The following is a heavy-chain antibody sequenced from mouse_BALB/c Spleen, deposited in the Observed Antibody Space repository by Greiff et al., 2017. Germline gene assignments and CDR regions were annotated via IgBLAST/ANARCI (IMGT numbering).Heavy chain of an antibody. D-gene: IGHD2-3*01. CDR2: ISYDGSN. J-gene: IGHJ3*01. CDR1: GYSITSGYY. V-gene: IGHV3-6*02. CDR3: ARDHGYYDFAY. Sequence: ESGPGLVKPSQSLSLTCSVTGYSITSGYYWNWIRQFPGNKLEWMGYISYDGSNNYNPSLKNRISITRDTSKNQFFLKLNSVTTEDTATYYCARDHGYYDFAYWGQGTLVTVSA.